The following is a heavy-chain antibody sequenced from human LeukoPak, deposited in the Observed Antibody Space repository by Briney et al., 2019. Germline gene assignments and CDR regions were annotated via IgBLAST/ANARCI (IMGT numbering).Heavy chain of an antibody. CDR1: GGSISSSSYY. CDR2: IYYSGST. Sequence: PSETLSLTCTVSGGSISSSSYYWGWIRQPPGKGLEWIGSIYYSGSTYYNPSLKSRVTISVDTSKNQFSLKLSSVTAADTAVYYCARDYYGSGSYQPWGQGTLVTVSS. J-gene: IGHJ4*02. D-gene: IGHD3-10*01. V-gene: IGHV4-39*02. CDR3: ARDYYGSGSYQP.